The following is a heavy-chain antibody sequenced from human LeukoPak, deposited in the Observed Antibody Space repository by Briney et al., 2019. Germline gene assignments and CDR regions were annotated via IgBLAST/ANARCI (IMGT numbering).Heavy chain of an antibody. Sequence: ASVKVSCKVSGSTLTELSMHWVRQAPGKGLEWMGGFDPEDGETFYAQDFQGRVIMTEDASTDTAYMELSSLRSEDTAVYYCAAEHEKVDYRSTWFDPWGQGTLVTVSS. V-gene: IGHV1-24*01. CDR2: FDPEDGET. CDR1: GSTLTELS. D-gene: IGHD4/OR15-4a*01. J-gene: IGHJ5*02. CDR3: AAEHEKVDYRSTWFDP.